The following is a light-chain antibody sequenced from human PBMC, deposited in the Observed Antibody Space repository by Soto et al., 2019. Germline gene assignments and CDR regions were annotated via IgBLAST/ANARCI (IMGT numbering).Light chain of an antibody. CDR2: DAS. Sequence: EIVLTQSPATLSLSPGERVTLSCRASQSVSNYLAWYQQKPGQAPRLLVSDASNRATGIPARFSGSGSGTDFTLTISSLEPEDFGVFYCQQRFDWPQITFGEGTKVEIK. CDR1: QSVSNY. CDR3: QQRFDWPQIT. J-gene: IGKJ5*01. V-gene: IGKV3-11*01.